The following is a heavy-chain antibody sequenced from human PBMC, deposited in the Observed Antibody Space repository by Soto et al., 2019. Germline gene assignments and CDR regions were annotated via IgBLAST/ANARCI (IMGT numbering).Heavy chain of an antibody. V-gene: IGHV5-51*01. D-gene: IGHD2-8*01. Sequence: GESLKISCKGSGYSFTSYWIGWVRQMPGKGLEWMGVIYPGDSDTRYSPSFQGQVIISADKSISTAYLQWSSLGASDTAMYDCARIIVPGYWFDPWGQGTLVTVSS. J-gene: IGHJ5*02. CDR2: IYPGDSDT. CDR1: GYSFTSYW. CDR3: ARIIVPGYWFDP.